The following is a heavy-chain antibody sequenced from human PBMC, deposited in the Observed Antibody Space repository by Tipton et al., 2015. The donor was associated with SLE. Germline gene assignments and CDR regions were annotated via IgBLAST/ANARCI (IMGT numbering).Heavy chain of an antibody. CDR2: INHSGST. CDR1: GGSFSGYY. D-gene: IGHD6-19*01. V-gene: IGHV4-34*01. Sequence: LRLSCAVYGGSFSGYYWSWIRQPPGKGLEWIGEINHSGSTNYNPSLKSRVTISVDTSKNLFSLKLSSVTAADTAVYYCARALSSGWYYYWGQGTLVTASS. CDR3: ARALSSGWYYY. J-gene: IGHJ4*02.